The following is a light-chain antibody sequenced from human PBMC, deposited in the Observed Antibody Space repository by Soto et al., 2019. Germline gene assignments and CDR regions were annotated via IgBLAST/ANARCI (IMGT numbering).Light chain of an antibody. V-gene: IGLV2-14*01. CDR2: DVS. Sequence: QSALTQPASVSGSPGQSITISCTATSRDVGGYNYVSWYQQHPGKAPKLMIYDVSNRPSGVSNRFSGSKSGNTASLTSSGLQAEDEAEYYCSSYPSSGTVFGGGTKLTVL. CDR3: SSYPSSGTV. J-gene: IGLJ2*01. CDR1: SRDVGGYNY.